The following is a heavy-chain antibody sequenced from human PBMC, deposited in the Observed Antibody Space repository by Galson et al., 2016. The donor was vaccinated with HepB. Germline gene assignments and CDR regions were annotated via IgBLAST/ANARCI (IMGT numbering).Heavy chain of an antibody. D-gene: IGHD3-10*01. J-gene: IGHJ3*02. V-gene: IGHV3-9*01. CDR2: IRWDSGGI. CDR1: GFSFDSYA. CDR3: AKALRNSGFAFDI. Sequence: SLRLSCAASGFSFDSYAMHWVRQAPGKGLDWVSGIRWDSGGIGYADSVKGRFTISRDNAKNSLYLRMNNLRPEDTALYYCAKALRNSGFAFDIWGQGTMVIVSS.